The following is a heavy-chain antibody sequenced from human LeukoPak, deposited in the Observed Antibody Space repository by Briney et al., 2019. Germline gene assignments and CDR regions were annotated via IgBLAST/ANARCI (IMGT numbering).Heavy chain of an antibody. J-gene: IGHJ4*02. Sequence: GGSLRLSCAASAFTFSIYDMHWVRQATGKGLEWVSGIGKNGDTYYLGSVKGRFTISRESAKNSSYLQMNSLRAEDTAVYYCTRGRGAAFDYWGREPWSPSPQ. CDR3: TRGRGAAFDY. CDR2: IGKNGDT. V-gene: IGHV3-13*01. CDR1: AFTFSIYD. D-gene: IGHD6-13*01.